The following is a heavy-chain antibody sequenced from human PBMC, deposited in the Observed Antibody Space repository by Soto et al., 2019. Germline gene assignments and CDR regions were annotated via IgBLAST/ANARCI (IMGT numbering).Heavy chain of an antibody. J-gene: IGHJ3*02. CDR2: ISYDGSNK. D-gene: IGHD6-19*01. CDR1: GFTFSSYG. CDR3: AKAQYSSGWHGAFDI. V-gene: IGHV3-30*18. Sequence: QVQLVESGGGVVQPGRSLRLSCAASGFTFSSYGLHWVRQAPGKGLESVAVISYDGSNKYYADSVKGRFTISRDNSQHTLYLQMNSLRAEDTDVYYCAKAQYSSGWHGAFDIWGQGTMVTVSS.